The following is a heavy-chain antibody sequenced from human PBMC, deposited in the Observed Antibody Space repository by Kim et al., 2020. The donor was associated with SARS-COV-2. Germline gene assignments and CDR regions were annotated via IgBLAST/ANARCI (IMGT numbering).Heavy chain of an antibody. CDR1: GGSFSGYY. CDR2: INHSGST. D-gene: IGHD3-10*01. Sequence: ETLSLTCAVYGGSFSGYYWSWIRQPPGKGLEWIGEINHSGSTNYNPSLKSRVTISVDTSKNQFSLKLSSVTAADTAVYYCARVVGPGSGSYYWFDTWGQGTLVTVSS. CDR3: ARVVGPGSGSYYWFDT. J-gene: IGHJ5*02. V-gene: IGHV4-34*01.